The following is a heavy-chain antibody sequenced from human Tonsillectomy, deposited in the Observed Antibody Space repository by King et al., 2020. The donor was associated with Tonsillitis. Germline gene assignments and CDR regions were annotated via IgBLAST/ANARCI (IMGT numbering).Heavy chain of an antibody. J-gene: IGHJ4*02. CDR2: IYSGGST. CDR1: GFIVSTKY. CDR3: ARGIGFGYFDY. Sequence: VQLVESGGGLIQPGGSLRLSCAASGFIVSTKYMSWVRQAPGTGLEWVSIIYSGGSTYYADSVKGRFTISRDNSKNTVDLQMNSLRAEDTAVYYCARGIGFGYFDYWGQGTLVTVSS. D-gene: IGHD3-10*01. V-gene: IGHV3-53*01.